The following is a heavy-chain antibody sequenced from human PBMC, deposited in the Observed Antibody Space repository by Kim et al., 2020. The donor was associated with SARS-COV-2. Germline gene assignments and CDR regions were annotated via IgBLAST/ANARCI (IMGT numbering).Heavy chain of an antibody. J-gene: IGHJ4*02. V-gene: IGHV4-39*01. CDR1: GGPVRSSSYY. Sequence: SETLSLTCTVSGGPVRSSSYYWGWIRQPPGKGLEWIGSIYFSGSTYYTPALKSRVTISADTSKNQLSLKLSSVTAADTAAYYCARHGPRDAHNYWGQGTPATLSS. CDR2: IYFSGST. D-gene: IGHD2-21*01. CDR3: ARHGPRDAHNY.